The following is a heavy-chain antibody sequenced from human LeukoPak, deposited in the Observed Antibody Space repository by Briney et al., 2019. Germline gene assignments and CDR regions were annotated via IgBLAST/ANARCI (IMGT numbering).Heavy chain of an antibody. CDR1: GFTFSSYW. V-gene: IGHV3-7*01. Sequence: PGGSLRLSCAASGFTFSSYWMSWVRQAPGKGLEWVANIKQDGSEKYYVDSVKGRFTISRDNAKNSLYLQMNSLRGEDTAVYYCARDPGITGTTAPAYYFDYWGQGTLVTVSS. D-gene: IGHD1-7*01. CDR3: ARDPGITGTTAPAYYFDY. J-gene: IGHJ4*02. CDR2: IKQDGSEK.